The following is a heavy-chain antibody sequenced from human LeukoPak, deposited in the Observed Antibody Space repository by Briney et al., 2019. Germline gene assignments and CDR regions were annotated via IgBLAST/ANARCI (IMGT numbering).Heavy chain of an antibody. V-gene: IGHV1-18*01. J-gene: IGHJ4*02. CDR1: GYTFTSYG. CDR3: ARTTVDYYDSSGYYSY. Sequence: ASVKVSCKASGYTFTSYGISWVRQAPGQGLEWMGRISAYNGNTNYAQKLQGRVTMTTDTSTSTAYMELRSLRSDDTAVYYCARTTVDYYDSSGYYSYWGQGTLVTVSS. D-gene: IGHD3-22*01. CDR2: ISAYNGNT.